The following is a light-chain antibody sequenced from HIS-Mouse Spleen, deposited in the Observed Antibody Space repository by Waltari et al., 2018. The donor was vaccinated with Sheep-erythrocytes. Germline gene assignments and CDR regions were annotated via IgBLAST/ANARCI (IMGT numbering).Light chain of an antibody. V-gene: IGLV2-23*01. J-gene: IGLJ3*02. Sequence: QSALTQPASVSGSPGQSTTISCTGPSSDVGSDNLVSWYQQHPGKAPKLMIYEGSKRPSGVSNRFSGSKSGNTASLTISGLQAEDEADYYCCSYAGSSTWVFGGGTKLTVL. CDR3: CSYAGSSTWV. CDR1: SSDVGSDNL. CDR2: EGS.